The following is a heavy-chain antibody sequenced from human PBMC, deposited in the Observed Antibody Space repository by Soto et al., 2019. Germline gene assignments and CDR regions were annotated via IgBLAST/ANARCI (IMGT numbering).Heavy chain of an antibody. CDR2: ISSRGDRT. J-gene: IGHJ6*02. D-gene: IGHD5-18*01. V-gene: IGHV3-23*01. CDR1: GFTFSRYA. CDR3: AKETGYSYGFQPNALDV. Sequence: GSLRLSCAGSGFTFSRYAMNWVRHAPGNGLEWVSIISSRGDRTSYAESVKGRFTISRDDSKNTLFLHMNSLGAEDTAVYYCAKETGYSYGFQPNALDVWGQGTTVTVSS.